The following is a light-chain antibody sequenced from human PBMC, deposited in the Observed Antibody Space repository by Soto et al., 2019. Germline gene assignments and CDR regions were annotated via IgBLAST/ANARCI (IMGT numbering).Light chain of an antibody. CDR1: SSNIGSNT. J-gene: IGLJ2*01. CDR2: SNN. V-gene: IGLV1-44*01. Sequence: QSVLTQPPSASGTPGQRVTISCSGSSSNIGSNTVNWYQQLPGTATNLLIYSNNQRPSGVPDRFSGSKSGTSASLAISGLQSEDEADYYCAAWDDSLNGPVFGGGTKLTVL. CDR3: AAWDDSLNGPV.